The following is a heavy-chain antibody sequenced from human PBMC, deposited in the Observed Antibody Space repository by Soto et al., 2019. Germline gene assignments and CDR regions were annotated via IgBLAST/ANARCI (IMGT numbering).Heavy chain of an antibody. CDR1: GSSISSSNYY. J-gene: IGHJ5*01. D-gene: IGHD6-19*01. CDR2: IYYSGSP. CDR3: ARPWGSGWYYTWFDS. Sequence: SETLSLTCTVSGSSISSSNYYWGWIRQPPGKGLEWIGSIYYSGSPYNNPSLKSRVTMTRNTSISTAYLELTSLKSEDTAVYYCARPWGSGWYYTWFDSWGQGTLVTVSS. V-gene: IGHV4-39*07.